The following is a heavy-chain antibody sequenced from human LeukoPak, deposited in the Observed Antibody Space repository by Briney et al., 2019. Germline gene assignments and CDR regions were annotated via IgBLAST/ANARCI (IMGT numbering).Heavy chain of an antibody. CDR1: GGSISSYY. CDR3: AREGYGGCHLDY. J-gene: IGHJ4*02. D-gene: IGHD1-26*01. Sequence: SETLSLTCTVSGGSISSYYWSWIRQPPGKGLEWIGYIYYSGSTNYNPSLKSRVTISVDTSKNQFSLKLSSVTAADTAVYYCAREGYGGCHLDYWGQGTLVTVSS. CDR2: IYYSGST. V-gene: IGHV4-59*01.